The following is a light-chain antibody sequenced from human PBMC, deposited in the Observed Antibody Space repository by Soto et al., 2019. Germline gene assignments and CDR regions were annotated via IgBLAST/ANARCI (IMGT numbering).Light chain of an antibody. V-gene: IGKV1-39*01. Sequence: DIQMTQSPSSLSASVGDRVTITCRASQNISDSLNWYQHKPGKAPKLLIYAASSLQSGVPSRFSGSGSGTDFTLTLSSLQPEAFGSYYCQRSWTFGQGTKLE. CDR3: QRSWT. CDR2: AAS. CDR1: QNISDS. J-gene: IGKJ2*01.